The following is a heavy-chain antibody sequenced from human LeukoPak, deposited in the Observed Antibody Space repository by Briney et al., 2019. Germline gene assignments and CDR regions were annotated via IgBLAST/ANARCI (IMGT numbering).Heavy chain of an antibody. J-gene: IGHJ4*02. V-gene: IGHV3-48*04. D-gene: IGHD6-13*01. Sequence: PGGSLRLSCAASEFTFSSYTMNWVRQAPGKGLEWISYISSSSSTIYYADSVKGRFTISRDNAKNSLYLQMNSLRAEDTAVYYCARGGVAAAAGMCYFDYWGQGTLVTVSS. CDR2: ISSSSSTI. CDR1: EFTFSSYT. CDR3: ARGGVAAAAGMCYFDY.